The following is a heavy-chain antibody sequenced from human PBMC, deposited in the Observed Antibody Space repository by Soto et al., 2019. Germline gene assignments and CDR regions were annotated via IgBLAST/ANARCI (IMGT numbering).Heavy chain of an antibody. CDR1: A. CDR2: ISGSGGST. J-gene: IGHJ6*02. V-gene: IGHV3-23*01. Sequence: AISRISKRQGKGMEWVSTISGSGGSTYYADSVKGRFTISRDNFKYTLYLQMNSLRAEDTAIYYCWTLWSGYYTALRTAMDVWGQGTTVTVSS. CDR3: WTLWSGYYTALRTAMDV. D-gene: IGHD3-3*01.